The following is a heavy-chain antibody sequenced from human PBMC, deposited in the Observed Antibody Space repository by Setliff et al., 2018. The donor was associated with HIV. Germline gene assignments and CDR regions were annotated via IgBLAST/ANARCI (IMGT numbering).Heavy chain of an antibody. D-gene: IGHD3-3*01. CDR3: ARSQTDTIFGVVIFDY. CDR2: VYYSGST. Sequence: PSETLSLTCTVSGGSISSSGPGYYWGWVRQAPGGGLEWIGSVYYSGSTYYNPSLKSRVTISLDTSKNQLSLRLTSMTAADTAVYYCARSQTDTIFGVVIFDYWGQGKMVTVSS. CDR1: GGSISSSGPGYY. J-gene: IGHJ4*02. V-gene: IGHV4-39*01.